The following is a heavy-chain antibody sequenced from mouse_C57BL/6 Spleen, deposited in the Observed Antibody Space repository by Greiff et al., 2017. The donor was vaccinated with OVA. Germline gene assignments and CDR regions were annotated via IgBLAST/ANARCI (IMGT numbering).Heavy chain of an antibody. Sequence: EVKLQESGPELVKPGASVKISCKASGYSFTGYYMNWVKQSPEKSLEWIGEINPSTGGTTYNQKFKAKATLTVDKSSSTAYMQLKSLTSEDSAVYYCARSLFYAMDYWGQGTSVTVSS. J-gene: IGHJ4*01. CDR3: ARSLFYAMDY. CDR2: INPSTGGT. V-gene: IGHV1-42*01. D-gene: IGHD6-1*01. CDR1: GYSFTGYY.